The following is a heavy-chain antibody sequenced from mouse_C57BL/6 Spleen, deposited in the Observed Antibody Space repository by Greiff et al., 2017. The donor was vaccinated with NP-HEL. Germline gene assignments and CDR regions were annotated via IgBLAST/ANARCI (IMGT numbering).Heavy chain of an antibody. CDR2: INPSTGGT. J-gene: IGHJ2*01. V-gene: IGHV1-42*01. CDR1: GYSFTGYY. Sequence: VQLQQSGPELVKPGASVKISCKASGYSFTGYYMNWVKQSPEKSLEWIGEINPSTGGTTYNQKFKAKATLTVDKSSSTAYMQLKSLTSEESAVYYCARAGYRNYYYWGEGTTLTVSS. CDR3: ARAGYRNYYY. D-gene: IGHD2-5*01.